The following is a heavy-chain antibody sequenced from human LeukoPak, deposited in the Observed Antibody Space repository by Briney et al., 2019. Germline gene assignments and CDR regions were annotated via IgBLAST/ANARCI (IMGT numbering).Heavy chain of an antibody. Sequence: GGSLRLSCAASGFTFSSYGMHWVRQAPGKGLEWVALIWYDGSNKYYTDSVKGRLTISRDNSENTLYLQMNSLRAEDSAVYYCAKGGYSYGYFDYWGQGILVTVSS. CDR2: IWYDGSNK. D-gene: IGHD5-18*01. J-gene: IGHJ4*02. CDR1: GFTFSSYG. CDR3: AKGGYSYGYFDY. V-gene: IGHV3-33*06.